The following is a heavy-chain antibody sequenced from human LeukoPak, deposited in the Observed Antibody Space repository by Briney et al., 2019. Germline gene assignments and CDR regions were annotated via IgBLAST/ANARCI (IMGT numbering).Heavy chain of an antibody. J-gene: IGHJ4*02. CDR3: GRVPDY. CDR1: GRSFSGSY. V-gene: IGHV4-34*01. CDR2: INRSGRT. Sequence: SETLSLTCAVYGRSFSGSYWSCTRQPPGKGREWIGEINRSGRTNYNPSLESRVTISVDTFKNEFSLEMSSFAGADTAVYYCGRVPDYWGQGTLVTVSS.